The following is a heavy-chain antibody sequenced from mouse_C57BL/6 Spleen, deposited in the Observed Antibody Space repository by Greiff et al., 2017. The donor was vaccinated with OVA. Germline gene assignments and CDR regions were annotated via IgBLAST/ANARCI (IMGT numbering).Heavy chain of an antibody. Sequence: EVQRVESGGDLVKPGGSLKLSCAASGFTFSSYGMSWVRQTPDKRLEWVATISSSGSYTYYPESVKGRFTISRDNATNTLYLQMSSLKAEDTAMYYCARPATVVATDYAMDYWGQGTSVTVSS. CDR1: GFTFSSYG. CDR3: ARPATVVATDYAMDY. CDR2: ISSSGSYT. V-gene: IGHV5-6*01. J-gene: IGHJ4*01. D-gene: IGHD1-1*01.